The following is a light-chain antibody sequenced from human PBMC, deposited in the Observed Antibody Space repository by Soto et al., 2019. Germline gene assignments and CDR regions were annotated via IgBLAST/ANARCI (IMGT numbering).Light chain of an antibody. CDR1: QSGSTN. CDR2: GAS. CDR3: QQSNNWPYT. Sequence: EIVLPQSPGTLSVSPGERANLSCRASQSGSTNLAWFQQKPGQAPRLLIYGASTRATGIPAMFSGSGSATEFTLTINSLQSEDLAVSYCQQSNNWPYTFGQGTKLEV. J-gene: IGKJ2*01. V-gene: IGKV3-15*01.